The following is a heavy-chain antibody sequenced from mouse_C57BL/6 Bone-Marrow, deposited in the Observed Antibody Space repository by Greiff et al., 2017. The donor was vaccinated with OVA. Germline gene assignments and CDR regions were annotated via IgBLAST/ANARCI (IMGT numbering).Heavy chain of an antibody. Sequence: EVKVVESGGGLVQPGGSLSLSCAASGFTFTDYYMSWVRQPPGKALEWLGFIRNKANGYTTAYSASVKGRFTISRDNSKSVLYLKMKDLRAEDSATYYCARYSSYYYGRDFDYWGQGTTLTVSS. D-gene: IGHD1-1*01. V-gene: IGHV7-3*01. CDR1: GFTFTDYY. CDR2: IRNKANGYTT. CDR3: ARYSSYYYGRDFDY. J-gene: IGHJ2*01.